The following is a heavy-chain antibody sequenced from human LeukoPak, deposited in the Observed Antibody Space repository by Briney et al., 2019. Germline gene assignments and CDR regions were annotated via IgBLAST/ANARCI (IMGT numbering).Heavy chain of an antibody. J-gene: IGHJ4*02. D-gene: IGHD4-23*01. CDR3: AKDREATVVTPDYFDY. CDR1: GFTVSSNY. Sequence: GGSLRLSCAASGFTVSSNYMTWIRQAPGKGLEWLSYISSSGTTIYYADSVKGRFTISRDNSKNTLYLQMNSLRAEDTAVYYCAKDREATVVTPDYFDYWGQGTLVTVSS. CDR2: ISSSGTTI. V-gene: IGHV3-11*01.